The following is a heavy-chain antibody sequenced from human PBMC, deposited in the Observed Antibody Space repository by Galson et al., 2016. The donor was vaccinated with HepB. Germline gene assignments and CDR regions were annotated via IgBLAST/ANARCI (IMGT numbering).Heavy chain of an antibody. CDR2: ISGSAGGT. D-gene: IGHD3-10*01. Sequence: SLRLSCAAAGFTFTTYAMNWVRQAPGKGLEWVSGISGSAGGTYYADSVKGRFTISRDNSKRTLYLQMNSLRAEDTAVYYCVKDGGYYYGSGSWGGYYGLDVWGQGTTVTVSS. V-gene: IGHV3-23*01. J-gene: IGHJ6*02. CDR3: VKDGGYYYGSGSWGGYYGLDV. CDR1: GFTFTTYA.